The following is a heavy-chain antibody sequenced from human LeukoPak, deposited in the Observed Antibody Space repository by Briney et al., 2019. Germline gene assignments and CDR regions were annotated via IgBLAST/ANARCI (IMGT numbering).Heavy chain of an antibody. V-gene: IGHV3-21*01. CDR3: ARDDIPYYYDSSGYPVHIDY. CDR2: ISSSSSYI. J-gene: IGHJ4*02. CDR1: GFTFSSYS. D-gene: IGHD3-22*01. Sequence: KPGGSLRLSCAASGFTFSSYSMNWARQAPGKGLEWVSSISSSSSYIYYADSVKGRFTISRDNPKNSLYLQMNSLRAEDTAVYYCARDDIPYYYDSSGYPVHIDYWGQGTLVTVSS.